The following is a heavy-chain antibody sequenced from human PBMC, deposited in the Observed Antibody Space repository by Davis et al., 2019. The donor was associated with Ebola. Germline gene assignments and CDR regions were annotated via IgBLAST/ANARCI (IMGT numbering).Heavy chain of an antibody. Sequence: MPSETLSLTCTVSGGSISSGGYYWSWIRQHPGKGLEWIGYIYYSGGTYYNPSLKSRVTISVDTSKNQFSLKLSSVTAADTAVYYCAREFYYYGMDVWGQGTTVTVSS. CDR1: GGSISSGGYY. V-gene: IGHV4-31*03. CDR2: IYYSGGT. CDR3: AREFYYYGMDV. J-gene: IGHJ6*02.